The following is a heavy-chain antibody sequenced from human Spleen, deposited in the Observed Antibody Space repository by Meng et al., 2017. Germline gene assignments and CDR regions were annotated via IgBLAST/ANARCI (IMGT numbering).Heavy chain of an antibody. V-gene: IGHV7-4-1*02. CDR2: INTYTGSP. J-gene: IGHJ5*02. Sequence: QVQLVQSGSELHKPGASVQVSCKASGYTFTSYAMTWVRQAPGQGLEWMGRINTYTGSPTYAQGFTGRFVFSLDTSISTAYLQISGLRAEDTAVYYCARYRSSSWFDHWGQGSLVTVSS. CDR3: ARYRSSSWFDH. CDR1: GYTFTSYA. D-gene: IGHD6-13*01.